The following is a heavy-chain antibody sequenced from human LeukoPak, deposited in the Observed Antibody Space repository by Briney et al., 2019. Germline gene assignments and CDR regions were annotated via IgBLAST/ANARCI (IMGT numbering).Heavy chain of an antibody. CDR3: ARKGSGLLAFDI. D-gene: IGHD1-26*01. Sequence: SVKVCCKASGGTFSSYAISWVRQAPGQGLEWMGRIIPILGIANYAQKFQGRVTITADKSTSTAYMELSSLRSEDTAVYYCARKGSGLLAFDIWGQGTMVTVSS. J-gene: IGHJ3*02. CDR2: IIPILGIA. V-gene: IGHV1-69*04. CDR1: GGTFSSYA.